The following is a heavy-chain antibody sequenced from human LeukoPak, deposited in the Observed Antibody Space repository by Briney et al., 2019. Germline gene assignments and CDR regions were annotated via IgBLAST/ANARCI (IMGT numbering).Heavy chain of an antibody. Sequence: ASVKVSCKASGYTFTGYYMHWVRQAPGQGLEWMGWINPNSGGTNYAQKFQGRVTMTRDTSISTAYMELSRLRSDDTAVHYCARDIVVVVAASYFDYWGQGTLVTVSS. CDR2: INPNSGGT. CDR1: GYTFTGYY. CDR3: ARDIVVVVAASYFDY. D-gene: IGHD2-15*01. J-gene: IGHJ4*02. V-gene: IGHV1-2*02.